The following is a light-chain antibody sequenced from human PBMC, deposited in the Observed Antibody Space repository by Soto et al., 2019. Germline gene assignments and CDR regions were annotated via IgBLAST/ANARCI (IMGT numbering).Light chain of an antibody. J-gene: IGKJ5*01. CDR1: QSISFN. CDR3: QHSYAVRTT. V-gene: IGKV1-39*01. CDR2: AES. Sequence: VPSTLSPASLSASVGDRVAIACRARQSISFNLNWYQQKPGKAPKSLIYAESSLQSRVPSTFSGSGTGTDFTLTITSLQPQDFAPYYYQHSYAVRTTFGQGTRLEIK.